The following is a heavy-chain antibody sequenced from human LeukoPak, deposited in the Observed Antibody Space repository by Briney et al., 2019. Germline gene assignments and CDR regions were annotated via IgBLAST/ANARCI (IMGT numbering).Heavy chain of an antibody. Sequence: SETLSLTCTVSGGSISSYYWSWIRQPPGKGLEWIGYIYYSGSTNYNPSLKSRVTISVDTSKNQFSLKLSSVTAADTAVYYCARAPGTIFGVVAYYYGMDVWGQGTTVTVSS. V-gene: IGHV4-59*01. CDR2: IYYSGST. J-gene: IGHJ6*02. D-gene: IGHD3-3*01. CDR3: ARAPGTIFGVVAYYYGMDV. CDR1: GGSISSYY.